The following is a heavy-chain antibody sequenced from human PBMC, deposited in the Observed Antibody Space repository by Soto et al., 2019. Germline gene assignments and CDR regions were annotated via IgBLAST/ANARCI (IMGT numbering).Heavy chain of an antibody. D-gene: IGHD2-15*01. CDR3: ARHRGDCSGGSCYDYYFEY. Sequence: PGESLQISCKGSGYSFTSYWIGCVRQMPGKGLEWIGIIYPGDSDTRYSPSFQGQVTISADKSISTAYLQWSSLKASDTAMYYCARHRGDCSGGSCYDYYFEYWGKGTLVTVSS. CDR2: IYPGDSDT. V-gene: IGHV5-51*01. CDR1: GYSFTSYW. J-gene: IGHJ4*02.